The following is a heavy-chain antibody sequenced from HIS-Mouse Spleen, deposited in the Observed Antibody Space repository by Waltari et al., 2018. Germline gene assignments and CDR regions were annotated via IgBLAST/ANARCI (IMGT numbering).Heavy chain of an antibody. CDR2: INPNSGGT. D-gene: IGHD6-13*01. V-gene: IGHV1-2*02. Sequence: QVQLVQSGAEVKKPGASVKVSCKASGYTFTGYHRPWVLQAPGQGLEGMGWINPNSGGTNYAQKFQGRVTMTRDTSISTAYMELSRLRSDDTAVYYCARSPSGSSWYDYWGQGTLVTVSS. CDR1: GYTFTGYH. J-gene: IGHJ4*02. CDR3: ARSPSGSSWYDY.